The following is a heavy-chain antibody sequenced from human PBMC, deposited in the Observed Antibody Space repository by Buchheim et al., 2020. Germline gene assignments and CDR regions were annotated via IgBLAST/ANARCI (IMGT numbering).Heavy chain of an antibody. V-gene: IGHV3-48*03. CDR2: ISGSSSYT. CDR3: ARTVAGISDY. J-gene: IGHJ4*02. Sequence: EVQLVESGGGLVQPGGSLRLSCAASGFTFSSYEMNWVRQAPGKGLEWVSYISGSSSYTNYTDSVKVRFTISRDNAKKSLYLQMNSLRAEDTAVYYCARTVAGISDYWGQGTL. D-gene: IGHD6-19*01. CDR1: GFTFSSYE.